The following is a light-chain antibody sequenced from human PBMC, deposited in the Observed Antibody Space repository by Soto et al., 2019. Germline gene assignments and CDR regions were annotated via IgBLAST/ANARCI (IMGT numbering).Light chain of an antibody. Sequence: HSVLTQPASVSGSPGQSITISCTGTSSDVGSYNLVSWYQQHPGKAPKLMIYEVSKRPSGVSNRFSGSKSGNTASLTISGLQAEDEADYYCCSYAGSSTLNYVFGTGNKVTVL. CDR3: CSYAGSSTLNYV. V-gene: IGLV2-23*02. J-gene: IGLJ1*01. CDR1: SSDVGSYNL. CDR2: EVS.